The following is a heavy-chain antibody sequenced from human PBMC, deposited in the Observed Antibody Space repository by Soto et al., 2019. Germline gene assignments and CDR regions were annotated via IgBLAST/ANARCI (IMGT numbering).Heavy chain of an antibody. CDR1: GGSISSSNW. CDR3: ARRPSSSGYYYYYYGMDV. CDR2: IYHSGST. V-gene: IGHV4-4*02. J-gene: IGHJ6*02. D-gene: IGHD3-22*01. Sequence: QVQLQESGPGLVKPSGTLSLTCAVSGGSISSSNWWSWVRQPPGKGLEWIGEIYHSGSTNYNPSLKSRVTISVDKSKNQFSLKLSSVTAADTAVYYCARRPSSSGYYYYYYGMDVWGQGTTVTASS.